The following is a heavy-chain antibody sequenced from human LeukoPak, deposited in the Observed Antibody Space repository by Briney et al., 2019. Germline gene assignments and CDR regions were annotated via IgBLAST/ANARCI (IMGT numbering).Heavy chain of an antibody. V-gene: IGHV1-46*01. CDR2: INPSGGST. CDR3: AIRYGSGEKYYYYYYMDV. D-gene: IGHD3-10*01. Sequence: ASVKVSCKASGYTFTSYYMHWVRQAPGQGLEWMGIINPSGGSTSYAQKFQGRVTMTRDTSTSTVYMELSSLRSEDTAVYYCAIRYGSGEKYYYYYYMDVWGKGTTVTVSS. CDR1: GYTFTSYY. J-gene: IGHJ6*03.